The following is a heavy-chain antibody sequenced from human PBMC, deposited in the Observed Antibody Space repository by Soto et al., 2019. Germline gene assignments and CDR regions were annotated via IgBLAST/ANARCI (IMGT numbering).Heavy chain of an antibody. CDR2: ISAYNGNT. V-gene: IGHV1-18*01. CDR3: ARRNWNYGFYYYGMDV. J-gene: IGHJ6*02. D-gene: IGHD1-7*01. CDR1: GYTFTIYG. Sequence: GASVKVSCKASGYTFTIYGISWVRQAPGQGLEWMGWISAYNGNTNYAQKLQGRVTMTTDTSTSTAYMELRSLRSDDTAVYYCARRNWNYGFYYYGMDVWGQGTTVTVSS.